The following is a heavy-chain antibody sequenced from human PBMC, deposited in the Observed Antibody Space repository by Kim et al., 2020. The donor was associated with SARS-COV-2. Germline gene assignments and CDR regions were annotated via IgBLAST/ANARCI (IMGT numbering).Heavy chain of an antibody. Sequence: GGSLRLSCAASGFTFSNYAMYWVRQAPGKGLECVSSISGDERSTYYADSVKGRFTISRDNSKSTLYLQMNSLRVEDTVMYYCVGDRDASWGQGTLVTVSS. CDR1: GFTFSNYA. CDR2: ISGDERST. V-gene: IGHV3-23*01. CDR3: VGDRDAS. J-gene: IGHJ5*02.